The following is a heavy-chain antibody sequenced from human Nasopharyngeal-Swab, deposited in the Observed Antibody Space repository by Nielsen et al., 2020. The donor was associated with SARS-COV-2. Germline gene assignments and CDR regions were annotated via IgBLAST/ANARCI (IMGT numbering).Heavy chain of an antibody. V-gene: IGHV3-7*01. D-gene: IGHD6-13*01. Sequence: GESLKISCAASGFTFSSYAMSWVRQAPGKGLEWVANIKQDGSEKYYVDSVKGRFTISRDNAKNSLYLQMNSLRAEDTAVYYCARGYSSPDVWGKGTTVTVSS. CDR2: IKQDGSEK. J-gene: IGHJ6*04. CDR1: GFTFSSYA. CDR3: ARGYSSPDV.